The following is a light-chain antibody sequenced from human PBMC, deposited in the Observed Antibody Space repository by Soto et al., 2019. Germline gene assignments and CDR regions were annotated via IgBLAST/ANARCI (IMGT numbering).Light chain of an antibody. CDR1: QSVSIN. V-gene: IGKV3-15*01. J-gene: IGKJ1*01. CDR2: GAF. CDR3: QQYNNWPLWT. Sequence: EIVMTQSPATLSVSPGDIATLSCRASQSVSINLAWYQQKPCQAPRLLIYGAFTRATGIPARFSGSGSGTEFTLTISSLQSEDFAVYYCQQYNNWPLWTFGQGTKVEIK.